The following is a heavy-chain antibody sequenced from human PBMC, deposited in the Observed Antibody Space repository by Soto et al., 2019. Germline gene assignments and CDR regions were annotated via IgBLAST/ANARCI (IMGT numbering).Heavy chain of an antibody. J-gene: IGHJ5*02. V-gene: IGHV4-59*01. CDR1: GGSISSYY. CDR2: IYYSGST. D-gene: IGHD3-22*01. CDR3: ARDYDDSSGYSNWFDP. Sequence: SETLSLTCTVSGGSISSYYWSWIRQPPGKGLEWIGCIYYSGSTNYNPSLKSRVTISVDTSKNQFSLKLSSVTAADTAVYYCARDYDDSSGYSNWFDPWGQGTLVTVSS.